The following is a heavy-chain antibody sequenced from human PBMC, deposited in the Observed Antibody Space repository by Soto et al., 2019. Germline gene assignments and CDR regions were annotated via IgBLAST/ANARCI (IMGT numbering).Heavy chain of an antibody. V-gene: IGHV3-30*03. CDR3: ARDLYYYDSSGYYDY. Sequence: QVQLVESGGGVVQPGRSLRLSCAASGFTFSSYGMHWVRQAPGKGLEWVAVISDDGRNKYYADSVKGRFTISRDNSKNTLYLQMNSLRAEDTAVYYCARDLYYYDSSGYYDYWGQGTLVTVSS. D-gene: IGHD3-22*01. J-gene: IGHJ4*02. CDR2: ISDDGRNK. CDR1: GFTFSSYG.